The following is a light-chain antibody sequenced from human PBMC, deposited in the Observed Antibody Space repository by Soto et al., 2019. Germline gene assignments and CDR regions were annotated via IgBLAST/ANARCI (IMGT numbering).Light chain of an antibody. CDR3: QQYHSYPWT. CDR2: KTS. CDR1: QSISSW. V-gene: IGKV1-5*03. Sequence: DIQMTQSPSTLSASVGDRVTSTCRASQSISSWLAWYQQKPGRAPKLLIYKTSTLESGVPSRFSGSESGTVFTLTISSLQPDDSATYYCQQYHSYPWTFGQGTKVDI. J-gene: IGKJ1*01.